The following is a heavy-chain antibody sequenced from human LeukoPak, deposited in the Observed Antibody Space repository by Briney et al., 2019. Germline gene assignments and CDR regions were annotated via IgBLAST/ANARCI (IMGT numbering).Heavy chain of an antibody. CDR2: ISGSGGST. V-gene: IGHV3-23*01. CDR3: AKVGVGATISYYFDY. CDR1: GFTFINYG. J-gene: IGHJ4*02. D-gene: IGHD1-26*01. Sequence: PGGSLRLSCAASGFTFINYGMSWVRQAPGKGLEWVSAISGSGGSTYYADSVKGRFTISRDNSKNTLYLQMNSLRAEDTAVYYCAKVGVGATISYYFDYWGQGTLVTVSS.